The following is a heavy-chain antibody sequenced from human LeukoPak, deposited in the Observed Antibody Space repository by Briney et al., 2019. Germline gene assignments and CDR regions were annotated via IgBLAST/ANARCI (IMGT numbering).Heavy chain of an antibody. J-gene: IGHJ6*03. CDR2: INPNSGGT. CDR3: ARDRSSWCYYYYMDV. CDR1: GYTFTGYY. Sequence: ASVKVSCKASGYTFTGYYMHWVRQAPGQGLEWMGWINPNSGGTNYAQKFQGRVTMTRDTSISTAYMELSRLRSDDTAVYYCARDRSSWCYYYYMDVWGKGTTVTVSS. V-gene: IGHV1-2*02. D-gene: IGHD6-13*01.